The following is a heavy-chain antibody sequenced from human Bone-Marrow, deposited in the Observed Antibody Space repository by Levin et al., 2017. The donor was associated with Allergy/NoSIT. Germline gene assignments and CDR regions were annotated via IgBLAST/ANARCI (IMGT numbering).Heavy chain of an antibody. Sequence: PGGSLRLSCAASGFTFSGYGMNWVRQAPGKGLEWVSAISSGSTYIYYADSVKGRFTISRDNAKNLLYLQMNSLRADDTAVYFCATNPSTDLVSDHYFDYWGQGIMITVAS. CDR2: ISSGSTYI. J-gene: IGHJ4*02. V-gene: IGHV3-21*01. D-gene: IGHD1-14*01. CDR3: ATNPSTDLVSDHYFDY. CDR1: GFTFSGYG.